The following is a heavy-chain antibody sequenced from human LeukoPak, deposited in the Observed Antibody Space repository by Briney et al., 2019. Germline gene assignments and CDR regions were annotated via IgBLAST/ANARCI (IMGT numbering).Heavy chain of an antibody. Sequence: GGSLRLSCAASGFTFSRHWMSWVRQAPGKGLEWVANIKQDGSEKHYVDSVKGRFTISRDNAKNSLYLQMNSLRAEDTAVYYCARDRGLIAAAGDDYWGQGTLVTVSS. CDR3: ARDRGLIAAAGDDY. CDR1: GFTFSRHW. V-gene: IGHV3-7*01. D-gene: IGHD6-13*01. J-gene: IGHJ4*02. CDR2: IKQDGSEK.